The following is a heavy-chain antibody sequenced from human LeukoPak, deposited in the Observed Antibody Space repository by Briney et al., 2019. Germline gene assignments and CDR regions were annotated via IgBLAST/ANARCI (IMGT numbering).Heavy chain of an antibody. Sequence: PGGSLRPSCAASGFTFSSYSMNWVRHAPGKGLEWVSSISSSSSYIYYADSVKGRFTISRDNAKNSLYLQMNSLRAEDTAVYYCARDPATDVFDYWGQGTLVTVSS. CDR2: ISSSSSYI. CDR3: ARDPATDVFDY. CDR1: GFTFSSYS. V-gene: IGHV3-21*01. J-gene: IGHJ4*02. D-gene: IGHD5-12*01.